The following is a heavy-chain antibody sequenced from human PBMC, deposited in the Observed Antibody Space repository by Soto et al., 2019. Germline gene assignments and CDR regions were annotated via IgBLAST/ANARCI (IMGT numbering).Heavy chain of an antibody. CDR1: GYSFTSYW. CDR2: IYPGDSDT. V-gene: IGHV5-51*01. Sequence: GESLKISCKGSGYSFTSYWIGWVRQMPGKGLEWMGIIYPGDSDTRYSPSFQGQVTISADKSISTAYLQWSSLKASDPAIYYCARQPSGGGVLPRSDTWGQGALVTVSS. CDR3: ARQPSGGGVLPRSDT. J-gene: IGHJ5*02. D-gene: IGHD2-21*01.